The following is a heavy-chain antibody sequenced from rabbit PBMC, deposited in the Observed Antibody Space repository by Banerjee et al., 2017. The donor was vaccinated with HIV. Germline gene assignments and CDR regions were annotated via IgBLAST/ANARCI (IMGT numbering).Heavy chain of an antibody. V-gene: IGHV1S45*01. J-gene: IGHJ4*01. CDR2: INASTGKP. CDR3: VREAAYYFVL. Sequence: QEQLVESGGGLVQPEGSLTLTCKASGFSFSDRDVMCWVRQAPGKGLEWIACINASTGKPVYATWASGRFTISRTSSTTVTLRMTSLTAADTATYFCVREAAYYFVLWGPGTLVTVS. D-gene: IGHD4-1*01. CDR1: GFSFSDRDV.